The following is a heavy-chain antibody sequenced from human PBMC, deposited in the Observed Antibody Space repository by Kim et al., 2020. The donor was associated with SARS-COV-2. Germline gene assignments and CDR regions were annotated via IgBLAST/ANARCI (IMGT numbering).Heavy chain of an antibody. J-gene: IGHJ3*02. CDR3: ARGYSSSWYWAFDI. Sequence: YPGSVKGRFTISRENPKNSLYRQMNSLRAGDTAVYYCARGYSSSWYWAFDIWGQGTMVTVSS. V-gene: IGHV3-13*01. D-gene: IGHD6-13*01.